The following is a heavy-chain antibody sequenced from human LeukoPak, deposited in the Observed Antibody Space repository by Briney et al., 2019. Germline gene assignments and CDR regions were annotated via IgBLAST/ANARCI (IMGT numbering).Heavy chain of an antibody. D-gene: IGHD2-2*01. Sequence: SETLSLTCTVSGGSIYSYYWSWIRQPPGKGLEWIGYIYYTGSTEYHPSLKSRVTISLDTSKNQFSLKLTSVTAADTAVYYCARVYQSAEYYFDYWGQGTLVRVSS. V-gene: IGHV4-59*01. CDR3: ARVYQSAEYYFDY. CDR1: GGSIYSYY. CDR2: IYYTGST. J-gene: IGHJ4*02.